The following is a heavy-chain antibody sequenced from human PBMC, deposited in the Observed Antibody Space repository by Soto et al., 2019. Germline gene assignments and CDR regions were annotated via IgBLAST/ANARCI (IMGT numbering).Heavy chain of an antibody. CDR3: ARVRITMVRGVPTGNWFDP. Sequence: SQTLSLTCVISGDSVSSNSAAWNWIRQSPSRGLEWLGRTYYRSKWYNDYEVSVKSRIAINADTSKNQFSLQLNSVTPEDTAVYYCARVRITMVRGVPTGNWFDPWGQGTLVMVSS. J-gene: IGHJ5*02. V-gene: IGHV6-1*01. CDR2: TYYRSKWYN. D-gene: IGHD3-10*01. CDR1: GDSVSSNSAA.